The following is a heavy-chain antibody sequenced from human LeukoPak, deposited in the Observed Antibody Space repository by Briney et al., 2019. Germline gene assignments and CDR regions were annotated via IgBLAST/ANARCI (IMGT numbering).Heavy chain of an antibody. Sequence: SETLSLTCTVSDGSISSYYWSWIRQPAGKGLEWIGRIYSTGSTNYNPSLKSRVTMSVDTSKNQFSLKLSSVTAADTAVYYCARDYDFWSGFPPLFDYWGQGTLVTVSS. J-gene: IGHJ4*02. CDR3: ARDYDFWSGFPPLFDY. CDR1: DGSISSYY. D-gene: IGHD3-3*01. V-gene: IGHV4-4*07. CDR2: IYSTGST.